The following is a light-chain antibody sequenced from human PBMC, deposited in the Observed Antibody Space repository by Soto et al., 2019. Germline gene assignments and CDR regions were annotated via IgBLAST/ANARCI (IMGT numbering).Light chain of an antibody. CDR2: DAS. Sequence: DILLTQSPATLSLSPGERAPLSCRARQSVSSYLAWYQQKPGQAPRLLIYDASNRATGIPASFSGSGSGTDFTLTSSILEPEDLAVYYCQQRSNWPPITFGQGTRLEIK. CDR3: QQRSNWPPIT. J-gene: IGKJ5*01. V-gene: IGKV3-11*01. CDR1: QSVSSY.